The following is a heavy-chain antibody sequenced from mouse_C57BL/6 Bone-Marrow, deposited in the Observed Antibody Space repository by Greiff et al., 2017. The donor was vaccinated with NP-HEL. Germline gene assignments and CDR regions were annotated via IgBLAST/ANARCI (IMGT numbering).Heavy chain of an antibody. Sequence: QVQLQQPGAELVMPGASVKLSCKASGYTFTSYWMHWVKQRPGQGLEWIGEIDPSGSSTNYNQKFKGKSTLTVDKSSSTAYMQLSSLTSEDSAVYYCARHRGYAMDYWGQGTSVTVSS. CDR3: ARHRGYAMDY. CDR1: GYTFTSYW. CDR2: IDPSGSST. D-gene: IGHD3-1*01. J-gene: IGHJ4*01. V-gene: IGHV1-69*01.